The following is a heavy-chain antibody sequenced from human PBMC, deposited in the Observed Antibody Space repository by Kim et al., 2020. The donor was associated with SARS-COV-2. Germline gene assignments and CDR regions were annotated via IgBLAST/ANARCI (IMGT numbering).Heavy chain of an antibody. V-gene: IGHV4-39*01. CDR3: ASYDRLRYFDWFHY. J-gene: IGHJ5*01. Sequence: SETLSLTCTVSGGSISSSSYYWGWIRQPPGKGLEWIGSIYYSGSTYYNPSLKSRVTISVDTSKNQFSLKLSSVTAADTAVYYCASYDRLRYFDWFHYWGQGTLVTVSS. CDR2: IYYSGST. CDR1: GGSISSSSYY. D-gene: IGHD3-9*01.